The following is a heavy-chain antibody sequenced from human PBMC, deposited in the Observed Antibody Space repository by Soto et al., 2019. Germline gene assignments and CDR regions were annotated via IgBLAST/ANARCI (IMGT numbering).Heavy chain of an antibody. Sequence: GGSLRLSCAASGFTFSSYSMNWVRQAPGKGLEWVSYISSSSSTIYYADSVKGRFTISRDNAKNSLYLQMNSLRDEDTAVYYCARAARHSYYYDSSGYYQMQESHYYYGMDVWGQGTTVTVSS. CDR3: ARAARHSYYYDSSGYYQMQESHYYYGMDV. V-gene: IGHV3-48*02. CDR1: GFTFSSYS. CDR2: ISSSSSTI. D-gene: IGHD3-22*01. J-gene: IGHJ6*02.